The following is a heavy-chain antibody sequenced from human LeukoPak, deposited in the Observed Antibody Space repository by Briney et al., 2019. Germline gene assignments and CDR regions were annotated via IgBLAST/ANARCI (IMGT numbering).Heavy chain of an antibody. J-gene: IGHJ4*02. CDR2: IQHGGTT. D-gene: IGHD2-15*01. V-gene: IGHV3-15*01. Sequence: GGSLRLSCATSGFSFSGAWLSWVRQAPGKGLEWIGRIQHGGTTDYAAPVKGRFTISRDDSKATLYLQMNSLKTEDTAIYYCTTVTHFYLGGQGTLVSVSS. CDR3: TTVTHFYL. CDR1: GFSFSGAW.